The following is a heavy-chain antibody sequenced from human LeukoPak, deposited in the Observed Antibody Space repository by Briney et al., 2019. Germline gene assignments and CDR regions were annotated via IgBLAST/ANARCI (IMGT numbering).Heavy chain of an antibody. J-gene: IGHJ6*03. Sequence: GGSLRLSCAASGFTFSSYIMNWVRQAPGKGLEWVSYISSSSSTIYYAHSVKGRFTISSDNAKNTLYLQMNSLRAEDTAVYYWARRYYYGSGSYSGYYYYMDVWGKGTTVTVSS. V-gene: IGHV3-48*01. CDR2: ISSSSSTI. CDR1: GFTFSSYI. CDR3: ARRYYYGSGSYSGYYYYMDV. D-gene: IGHD3-10*01.